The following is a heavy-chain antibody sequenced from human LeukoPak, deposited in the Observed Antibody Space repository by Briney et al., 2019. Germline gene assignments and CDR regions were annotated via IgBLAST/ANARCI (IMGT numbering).Heavy chain of an antibody. CDR2: ISPDGNIT. CDR3: ARGCSAVRCPADY. Sequence: QPGGSLRLSCAASGFTFSSYWMSWVRQAPGKGLVWVSQISPDGNITPYADSVKGRFTISRDNSKNTLYLQINALKAEDTAVYYCARGCSAVRCPADYWGQGSLVTVSS. J-gene: IGHJ4*02. D-gene: IGHD2-15*01. V-gene: IGHV3-74*01. CDR1: GFTFSSYW.